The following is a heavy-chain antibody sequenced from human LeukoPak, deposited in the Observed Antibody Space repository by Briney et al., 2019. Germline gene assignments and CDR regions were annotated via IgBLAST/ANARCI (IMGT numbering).Heavy chain of an antibody. J-gene: IGHJ4*02. V-gene: IGHV1-2*06. CDR1: GYTSTGYC. D-gene: IGHD3-22*01. Sequence: GASVKVSCKASGYTSTGYCMHWVRQAPGQGLEWMGRINPNSGGTNYAQKFQGRVTMTRDTSISTAYMELSRLRSDDTAVYYCARDYYYYDSSGYYYIPYYFDYWGQGALVTVSS. CDR2: INPNSGGT. CDR3: ARDYYYYDSSGYYYIPYYFDY.